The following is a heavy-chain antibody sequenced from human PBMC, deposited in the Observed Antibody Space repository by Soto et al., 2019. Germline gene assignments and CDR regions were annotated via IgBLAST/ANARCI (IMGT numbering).Heavy chain of an antibody. Sequence: QPGRSMRISCGAYKFTFRSYAMSWIRQAPGKGLEWVSGISGSGGSTYYADSVKGRFSISRDNSKNTLFLQMNSLRAEDTALYYWAICSGLDPSYYVIDVWGHGTTVT. CDR2: ISGSGGST. D-gene: IGHD2-21*01. CDR1: KFTFRSYA. J-gene: IGHJ6*02. V-gene: IGHV3-23*01. CDR3: AICSGLDPSYYVIDV.